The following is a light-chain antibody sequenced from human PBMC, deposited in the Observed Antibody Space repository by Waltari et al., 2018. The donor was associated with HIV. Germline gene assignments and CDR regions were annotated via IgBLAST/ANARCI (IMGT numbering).Light chain of an antibody. V-gene: IGLV3-21*02. Sequence: SYVLTQTPSVSVATGQTATLTRGGTYIRARTVQWYQQKSGQAPVLLIYDDFDRPSRIPERFSASNSGNTATLTISRVGAGDEADYYCQVWDSTSDQRIFGGGTKLTVL. CDR1: YIRART. CDR2: DDF. CDR3: QVWDSTSDQRI. J-gene: IGLJ2*01.